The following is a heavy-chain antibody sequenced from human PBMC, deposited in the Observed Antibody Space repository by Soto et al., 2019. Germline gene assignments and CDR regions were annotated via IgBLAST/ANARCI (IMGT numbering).Heavy chain of an antibody. Sequence: SETLSLTCTVSGGSISSYYWSWIRQPPGKGLEWIGYIYYSGSTNYNPSLKSRVTISVDTSKNQFSLKLSSVTAADTAVYYCARDSWYYDSSGYHEYWGQGALVTVS. CDR3: ARDSWYYDSSGYHEY. J-gene: IGHJ4*02. V-gene: IGHV4-59*01. CDR1: GGSISSYY. D-gene: IGHD3-22*01. CDR2: IYYSGST.